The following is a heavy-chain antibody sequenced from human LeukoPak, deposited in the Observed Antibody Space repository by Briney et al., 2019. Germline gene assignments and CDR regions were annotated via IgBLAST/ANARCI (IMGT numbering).Heavy chain of an antibody. CDR3: ARLSTVTTSFDY. CDR2: IYYSGST. Sequence: SETLSLTCTVSGGSISSYYWSWIRQPPGKGLEWIGYIYYSGSTSYNPSLKSRVTISVDTSKNQFSLKLSSVTAADTAVYYCARLSTVTTSFDYWGQGTLVTVSS. D-gene: IGHD4-17*01. J-gene: IGHJ4*02. CDR1: GGSISSYY. V-gene: IGHV4-59*01.